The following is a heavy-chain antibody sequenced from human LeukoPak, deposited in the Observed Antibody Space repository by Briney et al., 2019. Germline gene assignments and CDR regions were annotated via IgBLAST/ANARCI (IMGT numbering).Heavy chain of an antibody. D-gene: IGHD6-13*01. Sequence: SETLSLTCTVSGYSISSGYYWGWIRQPPGKGLEWIGNIYPSGTTYYNPSLKTRVTISVDTSKNQFSLKLSSVTAADTAVYFCARAYSSSWSFNWFDPWGQGTLVTVSS. CDR3: ARAYSSSWSFNWFDP. CDR1: GYSISSGYY. J-gene: IGHJ5*02. V-gene: IGHV4-38-2*02. CDR2: IYPSGTT.